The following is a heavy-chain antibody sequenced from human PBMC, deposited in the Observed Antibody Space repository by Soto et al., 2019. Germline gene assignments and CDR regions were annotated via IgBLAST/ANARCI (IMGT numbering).Heavy chain of an antibody. CDR1: GYSISSGYY. D-gene: IGHD5-18*01. J-gene: IGHJ4*02. V-gene: IGHV4-38-2*02. Sequence: KTSETLSLTCAVSGYSISSGYYWGWIRQPPGKGLEWIGSIYHSGSTYYNPSLKSRVTISVDTSKNQFSLKLSPVTAADTAVYYCARDTAMAPFDYWGQGTLVTVSS. CDR3: ARDTAMAPFDY. CDR2: IYHSGST.